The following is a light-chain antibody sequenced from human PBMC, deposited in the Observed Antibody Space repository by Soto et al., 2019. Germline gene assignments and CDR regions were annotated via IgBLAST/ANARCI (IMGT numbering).Light chain of an antibody. CDR3: QQYVSYSRT. Sequence: DIPMTQSPSTLPASVGDRVTITCRASQSISSWLAWYQQKPGKAPKLLLYKASSLESGVPSRFSGSGSGTEFTLTISSLQPEDFATYYCQQYVSYSRTFGQGTKVEIK. J-gene: IGKJ1*01. CDR2: KAS. V-gene: IGKV1-5*03. CDR1: QSISSW.